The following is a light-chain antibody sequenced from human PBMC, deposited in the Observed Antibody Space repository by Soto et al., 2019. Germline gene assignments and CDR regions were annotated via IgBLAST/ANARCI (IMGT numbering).Light chain of an antibody. V-gene: IGKV3-15*01. CDR2: GAT. CDR3: QQYNDWPTYT. J-gene: IGKJ2*01. Sequence: IGMTQSPATLSVSPGERATLSCRASQSVSRNLAWYQQKPGQAPRRLIYGATIRATGVPARFSAGGSGTEFTLTISSLQSEDFSIYYCQQYNDWPTYTFGQGTNLEIK. CDR1: QSVSRN.